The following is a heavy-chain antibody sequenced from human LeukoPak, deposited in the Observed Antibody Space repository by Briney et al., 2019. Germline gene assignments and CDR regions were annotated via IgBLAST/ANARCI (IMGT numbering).Heavy chain of an antibody. D-gene: IGHD5-12*01. CDR1: GFTFSSYW. V-gene: IGHV3-74*01. Sequence: GGSLRLSCAASGFTFSSYWMHWVRQAPGKGLVWVSRINTDGSSTSYADSVKGRFTISRDNAKNTLYLQMNSLRAEDTAVYYCARASSGYSGYGGGYWGQGTLVTVSS. J-gene: IGHJ4*02. CDR3: ARASSGYSGYGGGY. CDR2: INTDGSST.